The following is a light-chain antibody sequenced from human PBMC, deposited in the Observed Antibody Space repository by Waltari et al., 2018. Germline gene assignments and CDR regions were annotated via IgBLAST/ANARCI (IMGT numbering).Light chain of an antibody. CDR2: KAS. CDR3: QQYNSHSRT. J-gene: IGKJ1*01. Sequence: DIQMTQSPSTLSASVGDRVTIPCRASQRLNTWLAWSQQKPVKAPKLIIYKASTLQSGVPSRFSGSGSGTEFTLTISSLQPDDSATYYCQQYNSHSRTFGQGTKVEI. V-gene: IGKV1-5*03. CDR1: QRLNTW.